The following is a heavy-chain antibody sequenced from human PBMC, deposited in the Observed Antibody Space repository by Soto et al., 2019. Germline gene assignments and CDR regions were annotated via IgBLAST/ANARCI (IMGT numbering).Heavy chain of an antibody. D-gene: IGHD3-22*01. CDR3: ARHTTYDSSGYSPRYFDY. V-gene: IGHV4-39*01. CDR2: IYYSGST. CDR1: GGSISSSSYY. Sequence: PSKTLSLTCTVSGGSISSSSYYWGWIRQPPGKGLEWIGSIYYSGSTYYNPSLKSRVTISVDTSKNQFSLKLSSVTAADTAVYYCARHTTYDSSGYSPRYFDYWGKGTLVTVSS. J-gene: IGHJ4*02.